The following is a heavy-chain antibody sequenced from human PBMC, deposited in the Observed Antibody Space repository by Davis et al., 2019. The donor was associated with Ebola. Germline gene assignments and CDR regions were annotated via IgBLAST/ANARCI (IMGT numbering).Heavy chain of an antibody. CDR3: ATLRRTITGMDDGFDI. CDR2: IYTGDSDT. CDR1: GNSFTSHW. V-gene: IGHV5-51*01. Sequence: GESLKISCKDSGNSFTSHWIGWVRQMPGKGLDWMGIIYTGDSDTRYSPSFRGQVTISADKSMKTAFLQWSSLKASDTARYYCATLRRTITGMDDGFDIWGQGTMVTVSS. J-gene: IGHJ3*02. D-gene: IGHD1-20*01.